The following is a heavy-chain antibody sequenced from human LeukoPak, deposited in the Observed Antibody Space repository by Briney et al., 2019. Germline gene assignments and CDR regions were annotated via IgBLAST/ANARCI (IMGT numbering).Heavy chain of an antibody. V-gene: IGHV4-59*01. CDR2: IYYSGST. J-gene: IGHJ4*02. CDR3: ARFTSGWYGQTD. Sequence: ASETPSLTCTVSGGSISSYYWSWIRQPPGKGLEWIGYIYYSGSTNYNPSLKSRVTISVDTSKNQFSLKLSSVTAADTAVYYCARFTSGWYGQTDWGQGTLVTVSS. D-gene: IGHD6-19*01. CDR1: GGSISSYY.